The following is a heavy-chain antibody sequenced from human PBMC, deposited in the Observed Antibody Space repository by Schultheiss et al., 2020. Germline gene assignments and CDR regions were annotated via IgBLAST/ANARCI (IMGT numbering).Heavy chain of an antibody. CDR2: LSGSGGST. V-gene: IGHV3-23*01. J-gene: IGHJ4*02. D-gene: IGHD5-18*01. CDR1: GFTFSSYS. Sequence: GGSLRLSCEASGFTFSSYSMTWVRQAPGKGLEWVSSLSGSGGSTYHADSVKGRFTISRDNSKNTLYLQMNSLRAEDTAVYYCAASGCSYGSFYYFDYWGQGTLVTVSS. CDR3: AASGCSYGSFYYFDY.